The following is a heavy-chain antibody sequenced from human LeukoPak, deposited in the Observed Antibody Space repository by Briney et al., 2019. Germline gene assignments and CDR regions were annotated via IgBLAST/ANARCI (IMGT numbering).Heavy chain of an antibody. J-gene: IGHJ4*02. CDR3: AREGGDNYGYGIDY. V-gene: IGHV7-4-1*02. D-gene: IGHD5-18*01. CDR1: GYSFTRYT. CDR2: SNTNTGNP. Sequence: ASVKVSCKASGYSFTRYTINWVRQAPGQGLEWLGWSNTNTGNPTYAQGVPGLFVFSLDPTVNTAYLEISSLQAEDSAIYYCAREGGDNYGYGIDYWGQGTLVTVSS.